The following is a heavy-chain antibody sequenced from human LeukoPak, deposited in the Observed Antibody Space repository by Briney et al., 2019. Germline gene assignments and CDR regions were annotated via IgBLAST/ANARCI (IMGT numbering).Heavy chain of an antibody. J-gene: IGHJ4*02. V-gene: IGHV4-59*01. D-gene: IGHD2-15*01. Sequence: SETLSLTCSVSGGSISSYYWSWIRQPPGKGLEWIGYISYSGNTNYNPPLKSRVTISVDTSKNQFSLKLSSVTAADTAVYYCATRSTGVAATFDCWGQGALVTVSS. CDR2: ISYSGNT. CDR3: ATRSTGVAATFDC. CDR1: GGSISSYY.